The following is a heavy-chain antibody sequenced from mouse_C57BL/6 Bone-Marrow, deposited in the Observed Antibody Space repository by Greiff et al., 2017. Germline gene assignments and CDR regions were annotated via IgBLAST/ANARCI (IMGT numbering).Heavy chain of an antibody. D-gene: IGHD2-4*01. V-gene: IGHV1-19*01. J-gene: IGHJ2*01. CDR2: INPYNGGT. CDR3: AREGLLYYDYGGDY. CDR1: GYTFTDYY. Sequence: EVQLQQSGPVLVKPGASVKMSCKASGYTFTDYYMNWVKQSHGKSLEWIGVINPYNGGTSYNQKFKGKATLTVDKSSSTAYMELNSLTSEDSADYYCAREGLLYYDYGGDYGGQGTTLTVSA.